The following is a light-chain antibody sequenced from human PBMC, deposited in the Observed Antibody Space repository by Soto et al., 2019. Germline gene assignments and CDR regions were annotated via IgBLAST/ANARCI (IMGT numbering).Light chain of an antibody. CDR1: SSNIGSNY. CDR3: AAWDDSLSAGV. J-gene: IGLJ3*02. Sequence: QSVLTQPPSASGTPGQRVTISCSGSSSNIGSNYVYWYQQLPGTAPKLLIYRNNQRPSGVPDRFSGSKSGTSASLAISGLRSEDVADYYCAAWDDSLSAGVFGGGTKLTVL. V-gene: IGLV1-47*01. CDR2: RNN.